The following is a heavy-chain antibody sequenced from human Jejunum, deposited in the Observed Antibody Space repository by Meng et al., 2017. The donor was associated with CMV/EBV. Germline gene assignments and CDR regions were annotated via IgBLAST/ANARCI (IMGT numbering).Heavy chain of an antibody. CDR1: GFTLSSYW. Sequence: CAASGFTLSSYWMHWVGQAPGEGLVWVSRINNDGSSTAYADSVKGRFTISRDNAKNTLYLQMNSLRVEDTALYYCARDGAGGSFDYWGRGTLVTVSS. D-gene: IGHD4/OR15-4a*01. CDR3: ARDGAGGSFDY. V-gene: IGHV3-74*01. CDR2: INNDGSST. J-gene: IGHJ4*02.